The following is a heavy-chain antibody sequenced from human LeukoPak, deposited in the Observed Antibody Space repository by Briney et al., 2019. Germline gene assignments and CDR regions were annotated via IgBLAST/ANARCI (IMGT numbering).Heavy chain of an antibody. D-gene: IGHD2-15*01. V-gene: IGHV1-8*01. Sequence: GASVKVSCKASGYTFTSYDINWVRQATGQGLEWMGWMNPNSGNTGYAQKFQGRVTMTRNTSISTAYMELSSLRSEGTAVYYCARVIKRRIVVVVAATPGYYYGMDVWGQGTTVTVSS. CDR1: GYTFTSYD. CDR2: MNPNSGNT. J-gene: IGHJ6*02. CDR3: ARVIKRRIVVVVAATPGYYYGMDV.